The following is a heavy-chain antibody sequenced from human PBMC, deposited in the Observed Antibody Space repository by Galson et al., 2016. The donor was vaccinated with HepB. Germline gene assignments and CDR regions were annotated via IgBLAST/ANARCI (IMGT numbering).Heavy chain of an antibody. CDR3: ATHMGRYDYWSGYKSHYYYGRDL. CDR2: INQDGREK. Sequence: SLRLSCAVPGFTFSTYWMSWVRQAPGKGLEWVANINQDGREKYYVDSVKGRFTISRDNAENSLFLRMNSLRVEDTAVYYCATHMGRYDYWSGYKSHYYYGRDLGGQGPTVTV. V-gene: IGHV3-7*01. CDR1: GFTFSTYW. J-gene: IGHJ6*02. D-gene: IGHD3-3*01.